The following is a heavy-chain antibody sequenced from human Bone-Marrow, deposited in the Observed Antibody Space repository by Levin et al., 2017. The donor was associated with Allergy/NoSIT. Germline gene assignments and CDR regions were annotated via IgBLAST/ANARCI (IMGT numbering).Heavy chain of an antibody. Sequence: GGSLRLSCAVSGFTFTNAWMSWVRQAPGKGLEWVGRVKTDGGTTDYAAPVKGRFTISRDDSDNTLYLQMNSLKTEDTAVYYCSTGVAPRPSVAYWGQGTLVTVSS. CDR2: VKTDGGTT. D-gene: IGHD6-6*01. CDR3: STGVAPRPSVAY. CDR1: GFTFTNAW. J-gene: IGHJ4*02. V-gene: IGHV3-15*07.